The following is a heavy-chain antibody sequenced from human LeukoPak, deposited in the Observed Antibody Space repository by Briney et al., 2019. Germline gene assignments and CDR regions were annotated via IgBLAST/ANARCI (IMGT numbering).Heavy chain of an antibody. J-gene: IGHJ4*02. CDR3: AKEALPIHIVVVPAANYYFDY. Sequence: GGSLRLSCAASGFTFSSYGMHWVRQAPGKGLEWVAVISYDGSNKYYADSVKGRFTISRDNSKNTLYLQMNSLRAEDTAVYYCAKEALPIHIVVVPAANYYFDYWGQGTLVTVSS. V-gene: IGHV3-30*18. D-gene: IGHD2-2*01. CDR2: ISYDGSNK. CDR1: GFTFSSYG.